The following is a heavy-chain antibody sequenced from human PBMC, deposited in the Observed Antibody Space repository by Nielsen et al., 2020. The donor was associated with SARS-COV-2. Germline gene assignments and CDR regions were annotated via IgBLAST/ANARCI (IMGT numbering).Heavy chain of an antibody. CDR3: ARDYGEYYFDY. D-gene: IGHD4-17*01. V-gene: IGHV3-53*01. CDR1: GFTFDDYA. J-gene: IGHJ4*02. Sequence: GGSLRLSCAASGFTFDDYAMHWVRQAPGKGLEWVSVIYSGGSTYYADSVKGRFTISRDNSKNTLYLQMNSLRAEDTAVYYCARDYGEYYFDYWGQGTLVTVSS. CDR2: IYSGGST.